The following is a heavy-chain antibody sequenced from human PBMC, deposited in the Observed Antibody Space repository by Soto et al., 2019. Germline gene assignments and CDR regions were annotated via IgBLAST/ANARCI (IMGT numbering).Heavy chain of an antibody. CDR1: GFTFINYA. CDR3: ARKVLGSTSRPDWWYFDL. D-gene: IGHD2-2*01. Sequence: EVQLLESGGSLVQPGGSLRLSCVGSGFTFINYAMNWVRQTPGKGLEWVSGISGGGDRTFDADSVKGRFTISRDNSKNTVNLQMNSLRADDTAVYYCARKVLGSTSRPDWWYFDLWGRGTLVTVSS. CDR2: ISGGGDRT. V-gene: IGHV3-23*01. J-gene: IGHJ2*01.